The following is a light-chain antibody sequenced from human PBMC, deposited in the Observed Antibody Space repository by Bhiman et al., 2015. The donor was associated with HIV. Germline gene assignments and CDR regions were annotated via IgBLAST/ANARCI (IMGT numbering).Light chain of an antibody. V-gene: IGLV2-11*01. CDR2: AVT. CDR1: SSDVGDYNY. Sequence: QSALTQPRSVSGSPGQSVTISCTGTSSDVGDYNYVSWYQQHPGKAPKLIVYAVTQRPSGVPARFSGSKSGTSATLAITGLQTGDEADYYCATWDSSLSAVVFGGGTKLTVL. J-gene: IGLJ2*01. CDR3: ATWDSSLSAVV.